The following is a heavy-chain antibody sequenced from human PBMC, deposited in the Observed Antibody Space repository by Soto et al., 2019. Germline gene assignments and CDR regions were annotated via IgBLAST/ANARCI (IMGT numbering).Heavy chain of an antibody. CDR2: ISAYNGNT. CDR1: GYTFTSYG. J-gene: IGHJ4*02. Sequence: ASVKVSCKASGYTFTSYGISWVRQAPGQGLEWMGWISAYNGNTNYAQKLQGRVTMTTDTSTSTAYMELRSLRSDDTAVYYCAGGQRTTTWSPVDYWGQGTLVTVSS. D-gene: IGHD1-1*01. CDR3: AGGQRTTTWSPVDY. V-gene: IGHV1-18*04.